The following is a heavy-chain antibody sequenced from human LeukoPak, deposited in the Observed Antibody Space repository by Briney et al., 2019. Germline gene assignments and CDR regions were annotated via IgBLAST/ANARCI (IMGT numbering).Heavy chain of an antibody. CDR2: IYYSGST. V-gene: IGHV4-59*01. D-gene: IGHD4/OR15-4a*01. CDR3: ARSDYSDWFDP. CDR1: GGSISSYY. Sequence: PSETLSLTFTVSGGSISSYYWSWIRQPPGKGLEWIGYIYYSGSTNYNPSLKSRVTISVDTSKNQFSLKLSSVTAADTAVYYCARSDYSDWFDPWGQGTLVTVSS. J-gene: IGHJ5*02.